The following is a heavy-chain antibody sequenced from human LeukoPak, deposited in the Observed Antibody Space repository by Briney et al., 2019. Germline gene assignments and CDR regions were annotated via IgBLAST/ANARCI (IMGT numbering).Heavy chain of an antibody. CDR2: IYTSGST. V-gene: IGHV4-59*10. CDR1: GGSFSGYY. J-gene: IGHJ4*02. D-gene: IGHD4-23*01. Sequence: SETLSLTCAVYGGSFSGYYWSWIRQPAGKGLEWIGRIYTSGSTNYNPSLKSRVTMSVDTSKNQFSLKLSSVTAADTAVYYCARASTVVTPYLDYWGQGTLVTVSS. CDR3: ARASTVVTPYLDY.